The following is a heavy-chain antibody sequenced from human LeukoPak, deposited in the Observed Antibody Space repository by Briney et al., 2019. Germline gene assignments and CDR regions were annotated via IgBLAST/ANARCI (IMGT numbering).Heavy chain of an antibody. CDR2: ISSSSSYI. D-gene: IGHD6-13*01. CDR3: ARFLAAAGTRGDY. V-gene: IGHV3-21*01. Sequence: PGGSLRLSCAASGFTVSSNYMTWVRQAPGKGLEWVSSISSSSSYIYYADSVKGRFTISRDNAKNSLYLQMNSLRAEDTAVYYCARFLAAAGTRGDYWGQGTLVTVSS. J-gene: IGHJ4*02. CDR1: GFTVSSNY.